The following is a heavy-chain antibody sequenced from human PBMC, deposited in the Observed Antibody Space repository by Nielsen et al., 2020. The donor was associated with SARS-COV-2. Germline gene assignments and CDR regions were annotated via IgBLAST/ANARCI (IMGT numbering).Heavy chain of an antibody. CDR3: ARNPYYYDSSGYYFSPLFYYFDY. J-gene: IGHJ4*02. CDR1: GGSISSSSYY. CDR2: IYYSGST. D-gene: IGHD3-22*01. Sequence: SETLSLTCTVSGGSISSSSYYWGWIRQPPGKGLEWIGSIYYSGSTYYNPSLKSRVTISVDTSKNQFSLKLSSVTAADTAVYYCARNPYYYDSSGYYFSPLFYYFDYWGQGTLVTVSS. V-gene: IGHV4-39*07.